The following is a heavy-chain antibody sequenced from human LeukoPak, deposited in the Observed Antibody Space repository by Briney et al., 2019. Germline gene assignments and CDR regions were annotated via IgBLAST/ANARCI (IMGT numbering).Heavy chain of an antibody. Sequence: GGSLRLSCAASGFTFSSYSMNWVRQAPGKGLEWVSYISSSSSTIYYADSVKGRFTISRDNAKNSLYLQMNSLRAEDTALYYCAKDIIAAAGTLDYYYGMDVWGQGTTVTVSS. J-gene: IGHJ6*02. CDR3: AKDIIAAAGTLDYYYGMDV. D-gene: IGHD6-13*01. V-gene: IGHV3-48*04. CDR2: ISSSSSTI. CDR1: GFTFSSYS.